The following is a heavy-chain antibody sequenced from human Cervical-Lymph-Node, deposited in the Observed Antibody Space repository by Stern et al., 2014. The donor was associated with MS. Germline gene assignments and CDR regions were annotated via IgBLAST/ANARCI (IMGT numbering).Heavy chain of an antibody. CDR2: IIPMFATP. CDR1: GGTFSNYA. CDR3: ARGVREPHWYFDL. Sequence: QLVQSGAEVKKPGSSVKVSCKASGGTFSNYAFTWVRQAPGQGLEWMGGIIPMFATPNYSQKFQDRVTITADESTSTAYMELSSLRSEDTAVYFCARGVREPHWYFDLWGRGTLVTVSS. J-gene: IGHJ2*01. V-gene: IGHV1-69*01. D-gene: IGHD3-10*01.